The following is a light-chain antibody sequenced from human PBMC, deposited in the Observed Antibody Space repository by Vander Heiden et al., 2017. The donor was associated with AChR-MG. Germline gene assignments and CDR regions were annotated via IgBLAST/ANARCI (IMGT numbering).Light chain of an antibody. J-gene: IGKJ3*01. Sequence: DIVLTQSPGTLSLSPGERATLSCRASKTVSASYLAWYQQKPGQAPRLLIYSASSRATGIPDRFSGSGSGTDFTLTISRLEPEDFAVYYCQQYGSSPFIFGPGTKVDIK. V-gene: IGKV3-20*01. CDR3: QQYGSSPFI. CDR1: KTVSASY. CDR2: SAS.